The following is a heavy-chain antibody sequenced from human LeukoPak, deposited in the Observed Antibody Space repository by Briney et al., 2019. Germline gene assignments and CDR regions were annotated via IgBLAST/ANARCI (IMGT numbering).Heavy chain of an antibody. CDR1: GFTFSSYS. Sequence: GGSLRLSCAASGFTFSSYSMNWVRQAPGKGLEWVSSISSSSSYIYYADSVKGRFTISRDNAKNSLYLQMNSLRAEDTAVYYCARTLSRDVDTAMVWGQGTLVTVSS. V-gene: IGHV3-21*01. CDR2: ISSSSSYI. D-gene: IGHD5-18*01. J-gene: IGHJ4*02. CDR3: ARTLSRDVDTAMV.